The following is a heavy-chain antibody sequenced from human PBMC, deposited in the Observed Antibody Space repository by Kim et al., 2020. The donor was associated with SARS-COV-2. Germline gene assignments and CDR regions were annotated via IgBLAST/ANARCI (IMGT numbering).Heavy chain of an antibody. Sequence: SLKISCAASGFTFDDYAMHWVRQAPGKGLEWVSGISWNSGSIGYADSVKGRFTISRDNAKNSLYLQMNSLRAEDTALYYCVSDILTGYYGYGMDVWGQGTTVTVSS. CDR1: GFTFDDYA. V-gene: IGHV3-9*01. CDR2: ISWNSGSI. D-gene: IGHD3-9*01. J-gene: IGHJ6*02. CDR3: VSDILTGYYGYGMDV.